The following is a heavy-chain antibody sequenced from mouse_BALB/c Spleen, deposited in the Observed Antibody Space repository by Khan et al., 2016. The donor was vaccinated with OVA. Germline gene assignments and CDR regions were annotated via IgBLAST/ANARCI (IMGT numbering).Heavy chain of an antibody. CDR3: ARQPYYHYNIMDY. V-gene: IGHV2-6-1*01. CDR1: GFSLTNYG. Sequence: VELVESGPGLAAPSQSLSITCTISGFSLTNYGVHWVRQPPGKGLEWLVVIWSDGSTNYNLVLKSRLTVTKDNSQSQVFLKMNSLQTDDTAIYFCARQPYYHYNIMDYWGQGTSGTVCS. D-gene: IGHD2-10*01. J-gene: IGHJ4*01. CDR2: IWSDGST.